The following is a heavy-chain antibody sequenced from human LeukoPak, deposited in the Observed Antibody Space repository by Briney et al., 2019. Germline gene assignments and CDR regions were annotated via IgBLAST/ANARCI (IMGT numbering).Heavy chain of an antibody. CDR2: IITNYGTT. D-gene: IGHD3-3*01. J-gene: IGHJ4*02. CDR1: GGSFSNYA. V-gene: IGHV1-69*13. CDR3: ARPRTCYDFWRGYPPFDY. Sequence: SVKVSCKASGGSFSNYAISWVRQAPGQGLEWMGGIITNYGTTNYAQKYQGRVTMTADESTTTVYMELSSLRSEDTAVYYCARPRTCYDFWRGYPPFDYWGQGTLVTVSS.